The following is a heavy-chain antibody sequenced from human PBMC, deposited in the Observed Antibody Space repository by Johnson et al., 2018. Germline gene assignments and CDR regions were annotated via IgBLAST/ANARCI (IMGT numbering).Heavy chain of an antibody. CDR2: ISSSSRDI. CDR1: GFIFSDYS. J-gene: IGHJ4*02. CDR3: ARGSGPADY. V-gene: IGHV3-48*01. Sequence: VQLVQSGGGLVQPGGSLRLSCTASGFIFSDYSMNWVRQAPRKGLEWVSYISSSSRDINYADSVKGRFTISRDNAKNSLYLQMNSLRAEDTAVYYCARGSGPADYWGQGPLVTVSS. D-gene: IGHD1-26*01.